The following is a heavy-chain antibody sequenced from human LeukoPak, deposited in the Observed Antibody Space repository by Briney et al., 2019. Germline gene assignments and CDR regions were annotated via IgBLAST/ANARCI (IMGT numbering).Heavy chain of an antibody. D-gene: IGHD2-2*01. Sequence: ASVKVSCEAAGYTFTGHYLHWVRQAPGQGLEWMGWINPKSGGSNYAPKFEGRVTMTRDTSITTAYMELHRLTSDDTAVYYCARFYCSISDCYGQTNWFDPWGQGTLVTVSS. V-gene: IGHV1-2*02. CDR1: GYTFTGHY. CDR3: ARFYCSISDCYGQTNWFDP. J-gene: IGHJ5*02. CDR2: INPKSGGS.